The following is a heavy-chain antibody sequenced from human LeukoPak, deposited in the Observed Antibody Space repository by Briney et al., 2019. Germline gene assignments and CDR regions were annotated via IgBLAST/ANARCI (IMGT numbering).Heavy chain of an antibody. CDR3: ASRSVGATHDAFDI. Sequence: GGSLRLSCAASGFTFSSYEMNWVRQAPGKGLEWVSYISSSGSTIYYADSVKGRFTISRDNAKNSLYLQMNSLRAEDTAVYYCASRSVGATHDAFDIWGQGTMVTVSS. D-gene: IGHD1-26*01. CDR2: ISSSGSTI. V-gene: IGHV3-48*03. J-gene: IGHJ3*02. CDR1: GFTFSSYE.